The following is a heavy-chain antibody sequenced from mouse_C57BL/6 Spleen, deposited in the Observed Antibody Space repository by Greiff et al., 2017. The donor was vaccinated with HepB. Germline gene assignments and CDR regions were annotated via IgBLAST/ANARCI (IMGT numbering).Heavy chain of an antibody. CDR2: INPSNGGT. CDR1: GYTFTSYW. CDR3: ARLLHLFLNY. J-gene: IGHJ2*01. V-gene: IGHV1-53*01. Sequence: VQLQQPGTELVKPGASVKLSCMASGYTFTSYWMHWVKQRPGQGLVWIGNINPSNGGTNYNEQFKSKATLTVDKSSSTAYMQLSSLTSEDAAVYYCARLLHLFLNYWGHGTTRTVSS. D-gene: IGHD1-1*01.